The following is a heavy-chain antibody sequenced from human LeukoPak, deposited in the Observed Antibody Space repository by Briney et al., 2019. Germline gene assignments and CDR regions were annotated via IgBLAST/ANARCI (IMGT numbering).Heavy chain of an antibody. CDR1: GFTFSSYG. J-gene: IGHJ5*02. CDR2: ISGSGGSS. V-gene: IGHV3-23*01. CDR3: ARMYYDILTGYYNWFDP. D-gene: IGHD3-9*01. Sequence: PGGSLRLSCAASGFTFSSYGMSWVRQAPGKGLEWVSAISGSGGSSYYADSVKGRFTISRDNSKNTLYLQMNSLRAEDTAVYYCARMYYDILTGYYNWFDPWGQGTLVTVSS.